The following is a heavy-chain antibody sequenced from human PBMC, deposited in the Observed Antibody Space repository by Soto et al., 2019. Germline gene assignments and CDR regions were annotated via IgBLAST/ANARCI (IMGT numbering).Heavy chain of an antibody. CDR3: ARAEGALAYYGMDV. D-gene: IGHD3-16*01. CDR2: ITNNGGST. Sequence: GGSLRLSCVASGFTFSSYGMYWVRQAPGKGLEYVSAITNNGGSTYYADSVKGRFTISRDNSRNTLYLQMGSLRDEDMAVYYCARAEGALAYYGMDVWGQGTTVTVSS. CDR1: GFTFSSYG. V-gene: IGHV3-64*02. J-gene: IGHJ6*02.